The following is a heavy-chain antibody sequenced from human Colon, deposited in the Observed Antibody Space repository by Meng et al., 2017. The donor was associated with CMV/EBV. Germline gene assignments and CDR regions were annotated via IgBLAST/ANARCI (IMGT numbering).Heavy chain of an antibody. CDR2: IYAVGTP. V-gene: IGHV3-53*01. Sequence: GESLKISCSASGFPIVSHYMAWVHQAPGKGLEWVSLIYAVGTPYYADSVKGRFTISRDNDRSIIDLRMSSLTADDTAIYYCVTGTTGYFDLWGQGTLVTVSS. J-gene: IGHJ4*02. CDR3: VTGTTGYFDL. CDR1: GFPIVSHY. D-gene: IGHD1-7*01.